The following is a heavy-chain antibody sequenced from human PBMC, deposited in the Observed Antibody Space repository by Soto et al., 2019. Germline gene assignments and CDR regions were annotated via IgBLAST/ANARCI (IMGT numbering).Heavy chain of an antibody. Sequence: GGSLRLSCAASGFSFTNYAMTWFRKAPGKGLKWVSGIRGSGSPTYYAASVKVRFTSSRDNSKNILYLQINSLRAEDTAVYYCAKDRSSYWPYYFDSWGQGTMVTVSS. J-gene: IGHJ4*02. CDR1: GFSFTNYA. CDR3: AKDRSSYWPYYFDS. CDR2: IRGSGSPT. D-gene: IGHD6-13*01. V-gene: IGHV3-23*01.